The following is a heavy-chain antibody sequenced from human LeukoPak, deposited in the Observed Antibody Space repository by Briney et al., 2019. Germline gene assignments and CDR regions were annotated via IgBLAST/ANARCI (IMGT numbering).Heavy chain of an antibody. Sequence: GSLRLSCAASGFTFSSYGMHWIRQPPGKGLEWIGSIYYSGSTYYNPSLKSRVTISVDTSKNQFSLKLSSVTAADTAVYYCARDGGYWGQGTLVTVSS. V-gene: IGHV4-39*07. CDR1: GFTFSSYG. CDR3: ARDGGY. CDR2: IYYSGST. J-gene: IGHJ4*02. D-gene: IGHD3-16*01.